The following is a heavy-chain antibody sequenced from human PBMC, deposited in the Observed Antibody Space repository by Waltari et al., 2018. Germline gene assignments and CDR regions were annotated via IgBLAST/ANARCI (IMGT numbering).Heavy chain of an antibody. CDR1: GFTFSRSW. D-gene: IGHD3-16*01. Sequence: EVQLVESGGGLVQPGGSLRLSCAASGFTFSRSWMRWVRQAPGKGLVLVSDIKTDGSATNYADSVKGRFTISRDNAKNTLFLQMNSLTAEDTAVYYCARGGYYAMDVWGQGTTVTVSS. CDR3: ARGGYYAMDV. V-gene: IGHV3-74*01. J-gene: IGHJ6*02. CDR2: IKTDGSAT.